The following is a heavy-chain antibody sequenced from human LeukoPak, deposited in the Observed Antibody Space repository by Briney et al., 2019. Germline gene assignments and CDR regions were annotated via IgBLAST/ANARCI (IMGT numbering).Heavy chain of an antibody. V-gene: IGHV3-30-3*01. J-gene: IGHJ4*02. CDR3: ARDRGQNPVVFELFGY. D-gene: IGHD3-10*01. CDR1: GFIFSHYA. CDR2: ISYDGSNK. Sequence: GRSPRLSCAASGFIFSHYAIDWVRQAPGKGLEGVAVISYDGSNKYYAESVKGRFTISRDNSKNTLYLQMNSLRADDTAVYYCARDRGQNPVVFELFGYWGQGTLVTVSS.